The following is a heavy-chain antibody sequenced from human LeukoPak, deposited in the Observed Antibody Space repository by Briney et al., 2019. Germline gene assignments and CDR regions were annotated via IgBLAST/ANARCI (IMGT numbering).Heavy chain of an antibody. D-gene: IGHD2-15*01. CDR2: ISYDGSNK. V-gene: IGHV3-30*18. CDR3: AKEILGYCSGGSCYPFDH. J-gene: IGHJ4*02. CDR1: GFTFSSYG. Sequence: GGSLRLSCAASGFTFSSYGMHWVRQAPGKGLEWVAVISYDGSNKYYADSVKGRFTISRDNSKNTLYLQMNSLRAEDTAVYYCAKEILGYCSGGSCYPFDHRGQGTLVTVSS.